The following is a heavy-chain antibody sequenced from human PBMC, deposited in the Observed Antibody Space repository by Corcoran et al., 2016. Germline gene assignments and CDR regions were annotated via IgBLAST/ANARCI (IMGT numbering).Heavy chain of an antibody. CDR1: GFTVSSNY. V-gene: IGHV3-53*01. CDR3: ARESYDSSGYYYV. CDR2: IYSGGST. D-gene: IGHD3-22*01. Sequence: EVQLVESGGGLIQPGGSLRLSCAASGFTVSSNYMSWVRQAPGKGLEWVSVIYSGGSTYYADSVKGRCTISRDNSKNTLYLQMNSLRAEDTAVYYCARESYDSSGYYYVGGQGTLVTVSS. J-gene: IGHJ4*02.